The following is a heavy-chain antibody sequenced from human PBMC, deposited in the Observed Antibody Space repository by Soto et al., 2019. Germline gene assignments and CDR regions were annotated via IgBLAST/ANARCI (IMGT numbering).Heavy chain of an antibody. CDR1: GFTFNSYG. CDR3: VKENGELKWFGESPPKVRYGLDV. J-gene: IGHJ6*02. Sequence: GGSLRLSCAASGFTFNSYGIHWVRQAPGKGLQWVALISYDGTNKFYLDSVKGRFTISRDNSKNILYLQMNSLRAEDTAVYYCVKENGELKWFGESPPKVRYGLDVWGQGATVTVSS. CDR2: ISYDGTNK. D-gene: IGHD3-10*01. V-gene: IGHV3-30*18.